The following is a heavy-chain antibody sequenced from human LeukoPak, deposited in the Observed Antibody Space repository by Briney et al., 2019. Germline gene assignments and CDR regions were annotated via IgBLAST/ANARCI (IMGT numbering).Heavy chain of an antibody. CDR1: GYSISSGYY. Sequence: PSETLSLTCTVSGYSISSGYYWGWIRQPPGKRLEWVGESNDSGGTNYNPSLKSRVTISADKSKNQVSLRLTSVTAADTAVYYCARLSVIVGAALEYYYYYMDVWGQGTTVTVSS. CDR3: ARLSVIVGAALEYYYYYMDV. CDR2: SNDSGGT. J-gene: IGHJ6*03. V-gene: IGHV4-38-2*02. D-gene: IGHD1-26*01.